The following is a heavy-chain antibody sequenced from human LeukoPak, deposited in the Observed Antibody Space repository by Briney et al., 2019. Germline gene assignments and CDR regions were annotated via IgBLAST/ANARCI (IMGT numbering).Heavy chain of an antibody. CDR3: TIRGYDITTNFFDS. CDR1: GGSFSGYY. J-gene: IGHJ4*02. Sequence: KPSETLSLTCAVYGGSFSGYYWSWIRQPPGKGLEWIGEVHHSGSTNVNPSLKSRVTISLDPSNNHFSLNMTSMTAADTAMYYCTIRGYDITTNFFDSWGQGTLATVSS. V-gene: IGHV4-34*01. CDR2: VHHSGST. D-gene: IGHD3-10*01.